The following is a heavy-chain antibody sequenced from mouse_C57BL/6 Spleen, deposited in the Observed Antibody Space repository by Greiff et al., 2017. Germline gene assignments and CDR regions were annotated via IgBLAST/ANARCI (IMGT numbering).Heavy chain of an antibody. V-gene: IGHV1-72*01. J-gene: IGHJ2*01. CDR3: ASGWADFDY. Sequence: VQLQQPGAELVQPGASVKLSCEASGYTFTNYWMHWVRQRPGRGLEWIGRIDPNSGGSTYNVKFKSKATQNVDKLSSTAYMELSSLIYEDAAVYYWASGWADFDYWGQGTTLTVSS. CDR2: IDPNSGGS. CDR1: GYTFTNYW. D-gene: IGHD3-3*01.